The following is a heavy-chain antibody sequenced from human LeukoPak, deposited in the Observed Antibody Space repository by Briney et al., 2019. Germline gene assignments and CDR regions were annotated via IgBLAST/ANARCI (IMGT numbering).Heavy chain of an antibody. V-gene: IGHV4-59*01. J-gene: IGHJ4*02. CDR1: GGSISSYY. D-gene: IGHD6-13*01. Sequence: SETLSLTCTVSGGSISSYYWSWIRQPPGKGLEWIGYIYYSGSTNYNPSLKSRVTISLDTSKNQFSLKLSSVTAADTAVYYCARTDTKYSSSWFYFDYWGQGTLVTVSS. CDR2: IYYSGST. CDR3: ARTDTKYSSSWFYFDY.